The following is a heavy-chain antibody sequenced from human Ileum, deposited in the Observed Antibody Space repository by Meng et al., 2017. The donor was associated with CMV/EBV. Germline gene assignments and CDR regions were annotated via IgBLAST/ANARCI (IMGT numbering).Heavy chain of an antibody. D-gene: IGHD3-3*01. CDR1: GFTFSSYG. CDR3: AGAPHDPGSGKAWGDS. V-gene: IGHV3-30*02. CDR2: IRFDGSRK. Sequence: GGSLRLSCAASGFTFSSYGMHWVRQAPGKGLEWVASIRFDGSRKYYAESVKGRFTISRDNSMNTLYLQMNSLRDEDTAVYYCAGAPHDPGSGKAWGDSWGQGTLVTVSS. J-gene: IGHJ4*02.